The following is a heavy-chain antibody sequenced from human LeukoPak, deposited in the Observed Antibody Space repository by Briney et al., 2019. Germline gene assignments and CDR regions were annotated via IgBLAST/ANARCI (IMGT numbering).Heavy chain of an antibody. D-gene: IGHD3-10*01. CDR3: GLLWFGELFNYGMDV. CDR2: INHSGST. V-gene: IGHV4-34*01. J-gene: IGHJ6*02. CDR1: GGSFSGYY. Sequence: SETLSLTCAVYGGSFSGYYWSWIRQPPGKGLEWIGEINHSGSTNYNPSLKSRVTISVDTSKNQFSLKLSSVTAADTAVYYCGLLWFGELFNYGMDVWGQGTTVTGSS.